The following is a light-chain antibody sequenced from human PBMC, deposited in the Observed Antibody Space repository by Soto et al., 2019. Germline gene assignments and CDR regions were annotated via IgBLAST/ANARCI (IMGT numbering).Light chain of an antibody. CDR1: QSISVH. CDR2: AAS. J-gene: IGKJ2*01. CDR3: QQSYITPYT. Sequence: DIQMTQSPSSLSASVGDTVTITCRASQSISVHLNWYQQKPGKVSKLLIYAASNLQSGVPSSFSGSGSETDFALTISSLQPEDFATYYCQQSYITPYTFGQGTKLQIK. V-gene: IGKV1-39*01.